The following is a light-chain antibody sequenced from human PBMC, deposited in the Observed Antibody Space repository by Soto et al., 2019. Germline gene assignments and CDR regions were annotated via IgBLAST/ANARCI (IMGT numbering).Light chain of an antibody. CDR3: QQYSGYSRT. V-gene: IGKV1-5*03. J-gene: IGKJ1*01. CDR2: KAS. Sequence: DIQMTQSPSTLAASVGDRVTITCRASQSISSWLAWYQQKPGEDPKLLIYKASTLESGVPSRFSGSGSETEFTLTVSSLQPDDFATYYCQQYSGYSRTFGQGTKVEIK. CDR1: QSISSW.